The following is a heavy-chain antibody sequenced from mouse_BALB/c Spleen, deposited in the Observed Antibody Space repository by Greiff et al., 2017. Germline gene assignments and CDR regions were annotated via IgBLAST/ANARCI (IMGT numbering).Heavy chain of an antibody. CDR2: ISSGSSTI. J-gene: IGHJ2*01. D-gene: IGHD1-2*01. CDR1: GFTFSSFG. Sequence: DVMLVESGGGLVQPGGSRKLSCAASGFTFSSFGMHWVRQAPEKGLEWVAYISSGSSTIYYADTVKGRFTISRDNPKNTLFLQMTSLRSEDTAMYYCAREGITTATPFDYWGHGTTLTVSS. V-gene: IGHV5-17*02. CDR3: AREGITTATPFDY.